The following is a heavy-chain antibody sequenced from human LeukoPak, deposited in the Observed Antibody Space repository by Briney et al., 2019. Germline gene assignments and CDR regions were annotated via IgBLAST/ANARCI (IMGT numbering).Heavy chain of an antibody. CDR1: GGTFSSYA. J-gene: IGHJ4*02. CDR3: ARVSEIAVAGTK. D-gene: IGHD6-19*01. Sequence: SVKVSCTASGGTFSSYAISWVRQAPGQGLEWMGGIIPIFGTANYAQKFQGRVTITADESTSTDYMELSSLRSEDTAVYYCARVSEIAVAGTKWGQGTLVTVSS. V-gene: IGHV1-69*13. CDR2: IIPIFGTA.